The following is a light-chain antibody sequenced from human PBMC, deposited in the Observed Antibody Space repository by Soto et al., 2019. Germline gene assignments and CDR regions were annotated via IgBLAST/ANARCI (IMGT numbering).Light chain of an antibody. J-gene: IGLJ2*01. Sequence: QSALTQPASVSGSPGQSITISCAGTMRDVGGYNLVSWYQQHPGRAPQLILYEVRNRPSGISFRFSGSKSGNTASLTISGLQAEDEADYYCCSYAGSYTLVFGGGTKLTVL. CDR1: MRDVGGYNL. CDR3: CSYAGSYTLV. V-gene: IGLV2-14*01. CDR2: EVR.